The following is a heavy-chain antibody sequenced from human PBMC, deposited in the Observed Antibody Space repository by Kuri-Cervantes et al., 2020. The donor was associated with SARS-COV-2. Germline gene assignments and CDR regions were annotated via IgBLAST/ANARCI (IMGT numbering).Heavy chain of an antibody. V-gene: IGHV1-2*04. CDR3: ARPTPFRRLAVISQGGAFDI. CDR1: GYTFTGYY. CDR2: INPNSGGT. Sequence: ASVKVSCKASGYTFTGYYMHWVRQAPGQGLEWMGWINPNSGGTNYAQKFQGWVTMTRDTSISTVYMELSRLRSDDTAVYYCARPTPFRRLAVISQGGAFDIWGQGTMVTVSS. J-gene: IGHJ3*02. D-gene: IGHD3-22*01.